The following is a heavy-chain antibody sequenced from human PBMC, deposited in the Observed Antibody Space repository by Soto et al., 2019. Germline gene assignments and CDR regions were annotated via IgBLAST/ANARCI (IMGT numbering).Heavy chain of an antibody. CDR2: ISGNGEVI. D-gene: IGHD6-13*01. V-gene: IGHV3-11*04. CDR3: ARVHSSSYHYFDY. Sequence: GVLRLSCAASGFTFSAYYIHWIRRAPGKGLEWISYISGNGEVIQYAASARGRFTISRDNSKNTLYLQMSSLRAEDTAVYYCARVHSSSYHYFDYWGQGTLVTVSS. CDR1: GFTFSAYY. J-gene: IGHJ4*02.